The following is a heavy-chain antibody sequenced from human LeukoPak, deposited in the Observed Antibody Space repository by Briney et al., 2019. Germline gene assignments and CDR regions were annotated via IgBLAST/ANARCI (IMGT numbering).Heavy chain of an antibody. D-gene: IGHD3-10*01. J-gene: IGHJ6*04. CDR3: ARRSSGRNIYYYYYGMDV. CDR2: INHSGST. V-gene: IGHV4-34*01. Sequence: PSETLSLTCAVYGGSFSGYYWSWIRQPPGKGLEWMGEINHSGSTNYNPSLTSRVTISVDTSKNQFSLKLSSVTAADTAVYYCARRSSGRNIYYYYYGMDVWGKGTTVTVSS. CDR1: GGSFSGYY.